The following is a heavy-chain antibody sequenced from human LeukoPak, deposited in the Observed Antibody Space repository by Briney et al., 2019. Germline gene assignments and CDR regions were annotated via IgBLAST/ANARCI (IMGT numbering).Heavy chain of an antibody. V-gene: IGHV1-69*05. CDR3: AGARYDFWSGYLTH. CDR1: GGTFSSYA. Sequence: SVKVSCKASGGTFSSYAMSWVRQAPGQGLEWMGRIIPIFGTANYAQKFQGRVTITTDESTSTAYMELSSLRSEDTAVYYCAGARYDFWSGYLTHWGQGTLVTVSS. CDR2: IIPIFGTA. J-gene: IGHJ4*02. D-gene: IGHD3-3*01.